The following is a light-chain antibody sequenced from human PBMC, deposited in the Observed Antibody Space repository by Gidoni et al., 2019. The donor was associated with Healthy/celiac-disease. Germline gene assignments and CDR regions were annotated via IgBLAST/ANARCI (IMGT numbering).Light chain of an antibody. CDR3: QQYNSYST. CDR1: QSISSW. CDR2: KAS. J-gene: IGKJ2*01. V-gene: IGKV1-5*03. Sequence: QMTPSPSTLSASVGDRVTITCRASQSISSWLAWYQQKPGKAPKLLIYKASSLESGVPSRFSGSGSGTEFTLTISSLQPDDFATYYCQQYNSYSTFGQGTKLEIK.